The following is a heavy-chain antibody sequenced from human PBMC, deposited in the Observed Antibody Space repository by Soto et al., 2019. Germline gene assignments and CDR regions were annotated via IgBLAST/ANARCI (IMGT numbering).Heavy chain of an antibody. Sequence: GASAKVSCKASGYTFIIYYIHWVRQAPGHGLEWMAIINPTGGSTNYAQKFQGRLTLTMDKSRNQFSLELRSVTAADTAVYYCARESETGGWYVAYFDCWGPGTQVTVSS. V-gene: IGHV1-46*01. CDR3: ARESETGGWYVAYFDC. J-gene: IGHJ4*02. CDR1: GYTFIIYY. CDR2: INPTGGST. D-gene: IGHD6-19*01.